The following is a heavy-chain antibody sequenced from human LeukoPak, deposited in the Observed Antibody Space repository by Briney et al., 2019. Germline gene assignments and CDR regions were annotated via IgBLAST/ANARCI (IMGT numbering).Heavy chain of an antibody. J-gene: IGHJ3*01. D-gene: IGHD3-22*01. CDR3: ARAPFHFDSSGFSMDAFDV. V-gene: IGHV1-69*05. CDR2: TTPIFGSA. CDR1: GGTFSSHA. Sequence: SVKVSCKASGGTFSSHAVSWARQAPGQGLEWMGGTTPIFGSAEYAQKLQGRVTITTDESTSTAYMVLSSLRSEDTAVYYCARAPFHFDSSGFSMDAFDVWGQGTMVTVSS.